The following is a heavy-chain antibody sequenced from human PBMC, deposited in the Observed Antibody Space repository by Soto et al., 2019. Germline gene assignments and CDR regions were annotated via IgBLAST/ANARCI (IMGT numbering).Heavy chain of an antibody. CDR2: IYPGDSDT. J-gene: IGHJ6*02. D-gene: IGHD3-16*01. CDR3: AGRPAASPQGGLEGMDV. CDR1: GYSFTSYW. Sequence: GESLKISCKGSGYSFTSYWIGWVRQLPGKGLEWMGIIYPGDSDTRYSPSFQGQVTISADKSISTAYLQGSSGEASDTAMDYCAGRPAASPQGGLEGMDVWGQGTTVTVS. V-gene: IGHV5-51*01.